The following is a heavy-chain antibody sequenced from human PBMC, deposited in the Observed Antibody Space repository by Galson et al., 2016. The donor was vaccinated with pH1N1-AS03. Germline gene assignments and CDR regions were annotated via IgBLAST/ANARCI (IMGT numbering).Heavy chain of an antibody. CDR1: GYTFSTYG. CDR3: ARDRGFLPDTFDI. J-gene: IGHJ3*02. D-gene: IGHD2-15*01. Sequence: SVKVSCKASGYTFSTYGVSWVRQAPGQGLEWMGWISGYDDDTNYAQNVAGRVTMTTDKSTSQVNMELRILRSDDTAVYYCARDRGFLPDTFDIWGQGTWVTVSS. CDR2: ISGYDDDT. V-gene: IGHV1-18*04.